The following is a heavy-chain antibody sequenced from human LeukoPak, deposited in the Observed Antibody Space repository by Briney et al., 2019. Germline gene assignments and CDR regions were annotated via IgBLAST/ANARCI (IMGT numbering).Heavy chain of an antibody. CDR2: ISSSSSYI. D-gene: IGHD4-11*01. CDR3: ARSTVTTGLAFEY. J-gene: IGHJ4*02. Sequence: GGSLRLSCAASGFTFSSYSMNWGRQAPGEGVEWGSSISSSSSYIYYADSVKGRFTISRDNAKNSLYLQMNSLRAEDTAVYYCARSTVTTGLAFEYWGQGALVTVSS. V-gene: IGHV3-21*01. CDR1: GFTFSSYS.